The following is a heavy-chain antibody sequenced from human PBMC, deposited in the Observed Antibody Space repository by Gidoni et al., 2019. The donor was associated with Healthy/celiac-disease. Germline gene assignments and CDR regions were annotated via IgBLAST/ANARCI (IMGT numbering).Heavy chain of an antibody. CDR3: ARCRHVWATSAWLGF. V-gene: IGHV1-2*02. J-gene: IGHJ5*01. Sequence: QVQLVQAGAAGEQQGASVEVSGQASGTNFTGYYMHWVRQAPGKGLEWMGWINPNSCATNYAESFQGRVTMTRDTAISSAYMELSRLRSDDTAVYYCARCRHVWATSAWLGFWGQGTLVTVSS. D-gene: IGHD5-12*01. CDR1: GTNFTGYY. CDR2: INPNSCAT.